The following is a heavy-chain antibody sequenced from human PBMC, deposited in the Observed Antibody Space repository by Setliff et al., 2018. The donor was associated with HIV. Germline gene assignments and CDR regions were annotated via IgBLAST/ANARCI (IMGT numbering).Heavy chain of an antibody. Sequence: PSETLSLXCTVSGGSISSYYWSWIRQPAGKGLEWIGHIYTSGSTNYNPSLKSRVTMSVDTSKNQFSLKLSAVTAADTAVYYCARDVPWGDYYYYLDVWGXGTTVTVSS. CDR1: GGSISSYY. CDR3: ARDVPWGDYYYYLDV. V-gene: IGHV4-4*07. J-gene: IGHJ6*03. CDR2: IYTSGST. D-gene: IGHD3-16*01.